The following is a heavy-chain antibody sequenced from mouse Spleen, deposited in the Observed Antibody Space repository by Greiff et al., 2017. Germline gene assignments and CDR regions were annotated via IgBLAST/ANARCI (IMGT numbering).Heavy chain of an antibody. J-gene: IGHJ2*01. V-gene: IGHV1-55*01. D-gene: IGHD1-1*01. CDR2: IYPGSGST. CDR3: ARSLYYASRGDY. CDR1: GYNFTSYW. Sequence: QVQLQQPGAELVKPGTSVKLSCKASGYNFTSYWINWVKLRPGQGLEWIGDIYPGSGSTNYNEKFKSKATLTVDTSSSTAYMQLSSLASEDSALYYCARSLYYASRGDYWGQGTTLTVSS.